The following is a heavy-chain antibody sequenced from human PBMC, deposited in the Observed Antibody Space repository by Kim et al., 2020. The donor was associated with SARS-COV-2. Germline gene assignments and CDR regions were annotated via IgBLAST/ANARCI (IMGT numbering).Heavy chain of an antibody. CDR2: ISSSSSTI. Sequence: GGSLRLSCAASGFTFSSYSMNWVRQAPGKGLEWVSYISSSSSTIYYADAVKGRLTISSDNTKNSLYLQMNSLRAEDTAVYYCAREEGATGAYFDYWGQGTLVTVSS. CDR1: GFTFSSYS. V-gene: IGHV3-48*04. J-gene: IGHJ4*02. D-gene: IGHD1-26*01. CDR3: AREEGATGAYFDY.